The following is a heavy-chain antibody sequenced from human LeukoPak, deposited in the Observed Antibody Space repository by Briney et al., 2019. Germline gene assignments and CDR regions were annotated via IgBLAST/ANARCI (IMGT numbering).Heavy chain of an antibody. J-gene: IGHJ4*02. V-gene: IGHV1-69*13. CDR3: ARGVISYYFDY. CDR2: IIPIFGTA. D-gene: IGHD3-10*01. Sequence: GASVKVSCKASGCTFSSYAISWVRQAPGQGLEWMGGIIPIFGTANYAQNFQGRVSITADESTSTAYMELSSLRSEDTAVYYCARGVISYYFDYWGQGTLVTVSS. CDR1: GCTFSSYA.